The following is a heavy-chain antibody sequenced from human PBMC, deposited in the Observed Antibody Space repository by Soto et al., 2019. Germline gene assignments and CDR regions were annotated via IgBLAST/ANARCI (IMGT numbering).Heavy chain of an antibody. Sequence: PGGSLRLSCAASGFTSSDHYMDWVRQAPGKGLEWVGRTRNKANSYTTEYAASVKGRFTISRDDSKNSLYLQMNSLKTEDTAVYYCARAMVRSGYYGRWGRSAGAFDIWGQGTMVTVSS. V-gene: IGHV3-72*01. CDR1: GFTSSDHY. D-gene: IGHD3-3*01. CDR2: TRNKANSYTT. J-gene: IGHJ3*02. CDR3: ARAMVRSGYYGRWGRSAGAFDI.